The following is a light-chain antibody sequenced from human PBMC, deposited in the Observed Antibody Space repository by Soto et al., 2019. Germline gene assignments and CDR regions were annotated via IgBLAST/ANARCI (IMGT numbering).Light chain of an antibody. CDR1: PSVSNS. V-gene: IGKV3-11*01. Sequence: ESVLTQSPATLSLSPGERATLSCRASPSVSNSLAWYQHKPGQAPRLLIYDASNRATGVPTRFSGSGSGTDFTLTIDSLQAEDVAVYYCQQYYTTPTWTFGQGTKVDIK. CDR2: DAS. CDR3: QQYYTTPTWT. J-gene: IGKJ1*01.